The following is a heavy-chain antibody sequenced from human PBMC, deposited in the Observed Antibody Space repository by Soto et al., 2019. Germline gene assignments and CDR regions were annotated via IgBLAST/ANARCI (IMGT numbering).Heavy chain of an antibody. CDR1: GGSIRSGDHY. V-gene: IGHV4-30-4*01. J-gene: IGHJ6*02. CDR3: ARTRITVFGVVKVRGGARDV. D-gene: IGHD3-3*01. Sequence: ILSLTCTVSGGSIRSGDHYWSWIRQSPGKGLEWIGYIFDSGSTYYNPSLKSRVVISVDTSQNQFSLKLTSLTAADTAVYFCARTRITVFGVVKVRGGARDVWGQGTTVTVS. CDR2: IFDSGST.